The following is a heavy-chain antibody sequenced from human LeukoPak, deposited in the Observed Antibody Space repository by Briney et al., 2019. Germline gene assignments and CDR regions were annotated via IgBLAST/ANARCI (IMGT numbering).Heavy chain of an antibody. CDR2: IRRRAYGGAA. J-gene: IGHJ4*02. V-gene: IGHV3-49*04. CDR1: GFAFDDFA. CDR3: SRNGLVDFDY. Sequence: GGSLRLSCTTSGFAFDDFAMSWVRQPAGKGLEWVGFIRRRAYGGAAEYTASVKGRFIISRDDSKGIAYLQMNSLKTEDTAVYYCSRNGLVDFDYWGQGSRVIVSP.